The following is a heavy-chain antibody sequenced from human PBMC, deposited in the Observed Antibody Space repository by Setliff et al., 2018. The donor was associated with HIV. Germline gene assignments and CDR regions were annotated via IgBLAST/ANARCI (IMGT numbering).Heavy chain of an antibody. CDR2: EYSDGNT. CDR1: GFTVSSYY. Sequence: GGSLRLSCAASGFTVSSYYMSWVRQAPGKGLEWVSTEYSDGNTYHADSVKGRFTLSRDNSENTLSLQMNSLTPEDTAVFYCARVRLYSSALDYWGQGTLVTVSA. J-gene: IGHJ4*02. CDR3: ARVRLYSSALDY. D-gene: IGHD3-22*01. V-gene: IGHV3-66*02.